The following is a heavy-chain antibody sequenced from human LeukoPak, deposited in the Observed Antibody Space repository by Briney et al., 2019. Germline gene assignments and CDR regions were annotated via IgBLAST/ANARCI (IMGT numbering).Heavy chain of an antibody. J-gene: IGHJ4*02. CDR1: GFTFSRYG. CDR2: ISYDGSNK. V-gene: IGHV3-30*18. Sequence: GRSLRLSCAASGFTFSRYGMHWVRRAPGKGLEWVAVISYDGSNKYYADSVKGRFTISRDNSKNAVYLQMNSLRAEDTAVYYCAKVFIDMVSPTHYFDYWGQGTLVTVSS. D-gene: IGHD3-10*01. CDR3: AKVFIDMVSPTHYFDY.